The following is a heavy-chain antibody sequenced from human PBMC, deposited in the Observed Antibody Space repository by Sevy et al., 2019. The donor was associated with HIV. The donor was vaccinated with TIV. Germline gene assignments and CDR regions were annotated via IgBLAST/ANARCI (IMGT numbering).Heavy chain of an antibody. CDR1: GFSFSYYP. CDR2: ISYDGVNQ. V-gene: IGHV3-30*01. CDR3: ARVVGRGEYLIYAYLDY. D-gene: IGHD2-15*01. Sequence: GGSLRLSCAASGFSFSYYPMHWVRQAPGKGLEWVALISYDGVNQYYAASVKGRFTVSRANSKNTLYMEMNNLRPEDTAVYYCARVVGRGEYLIYAYLDYWGQGTLVTVSS. J-gene: IGHJ4*02.